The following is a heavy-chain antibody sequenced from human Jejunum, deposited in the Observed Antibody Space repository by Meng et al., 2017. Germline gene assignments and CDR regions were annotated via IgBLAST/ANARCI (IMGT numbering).Heavy chain of an antibody. V-gene: IGHV3-48*03. Sequence: GGSLRLSCVGSGFTFSIHEMKWVRQAPGKGLEWVSYVSGSGATVYYADSVKGRFTISRDNAKNSLYLQMNNLSADDTAVYYCAAVRVQALGIDYWGQGTLVTVSS. CDR1: GFTFSIHE. CDR2: VSGSGATV. D-gene: IGHD7-27*01. J-gene: IGHJ4*02. CDR3: AAVRVQALGIDY.